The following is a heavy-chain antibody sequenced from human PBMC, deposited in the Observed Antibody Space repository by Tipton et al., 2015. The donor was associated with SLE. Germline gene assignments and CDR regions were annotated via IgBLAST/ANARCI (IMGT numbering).Heavy chain of an antibody. Sequence: SLRLSCAASGFSFSTYAMHWVRQAPGKGLEWVAVIWYDGSNKYYAASVKGRFTISRDNSKNTLYLEMDSLRAEDTAVYYCAKGRVQRGWYDSSGYSVFDNWSQGSLVTVSS. J-gene: IGHJ4*02. D-gene: IGHD3-22*01. CDR2: IWYDGSNK. CDR1: GFSFSTYA. CDR3: AKGRVQRGWYDSSGYSVFDN. V-gene: IGHV3-33*03.